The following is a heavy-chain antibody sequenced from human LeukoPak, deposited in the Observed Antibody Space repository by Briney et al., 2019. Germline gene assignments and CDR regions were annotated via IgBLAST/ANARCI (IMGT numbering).Heavy chain of an antibody. CDR2: IDSDGSST. Sequence: PGGSLRLSCAASGFTFSNYWMHWVRQAPGKGLVWVSRIDSDGSSTSYAGSVKGRFTIPRDNAENTLYLQMNSLRVEDTAVYYCARERSDSSGYLQYWGQGTLVTVSS. CDR3: ARERSDSSGYLQY. J-gene: IGHJ4*02. CDR1: GFTFSNYW. V-gene: IGHV3-74*01. D-gene: IGHD3-22*01.